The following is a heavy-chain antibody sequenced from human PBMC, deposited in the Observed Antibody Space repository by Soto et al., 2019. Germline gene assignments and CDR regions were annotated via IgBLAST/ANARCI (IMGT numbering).Heavy chain of an antibody. V-gene: IGHV3-15*07. CDR1: GFTFSNAW. J-gene: IGHJ4*02. Sequence: GGSLRLSCAASGFTFSNAWMNWVRQAPGKGLEWVGRIKSKTDGGTTDYAAPVKGRFTISRDDSKNTLYLQMNSLKTEDTAVYYCTTPDIVVVPAAMDWGQGTLVTVSS. CDR2: IKSKTDGGTT. CDR3: TTPDIVVVPAAMD. D-gene: IGHD2-2*01.